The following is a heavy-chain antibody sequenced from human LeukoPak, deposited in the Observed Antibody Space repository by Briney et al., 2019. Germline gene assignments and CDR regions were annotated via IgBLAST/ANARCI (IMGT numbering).Heavy chain of an antibody. CDR2: INPNSGGT. CDR1: GYTFTGYY. V-gene: IGHV1-2*02. CDR3: ARASDGYSYGHDFDY. J-gene: IGHJ4*02. D-gene: IGHD5-18*01. Sequence: ASVKVSCKASGYTFTGYYMHWVRQAPGQGLEWMGWINPNSGGTNYAKTFQGRVTMTRDTSISTAYMELSRLRSDDTAVYYCARASDGYSYGHDFDYWGQGTLVTVSS.